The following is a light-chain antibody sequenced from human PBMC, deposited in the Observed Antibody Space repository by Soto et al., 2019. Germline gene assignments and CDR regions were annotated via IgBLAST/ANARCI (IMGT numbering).Light chain of an antibody. Sequence: EIVFTQSPGTLSLSPGERATLSCRTSHSVDSTHLAWYQQKPGQAPRLLIYGASGTATGIPDRFGGSGSGTDFTLTISRLEPEDFAVDYCQHYGDSRTFGQGTQVDIK. CDR1: HSVDSTH. J-gene: IGKJ1*01. CDR3: QHYGDSRT. V-gene: IGKV3-20*01. CDR2: GAS.